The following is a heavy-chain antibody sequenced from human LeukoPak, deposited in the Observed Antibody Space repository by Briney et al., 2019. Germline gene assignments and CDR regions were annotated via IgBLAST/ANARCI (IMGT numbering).Heavy chain of an antibody. CDR1: GYTFTDYY. D-gene: IGHD3-22*01. V-gene: IGHV1-69*13. CDR2: TIPIFNAA. J-gene: IGHJ4*01. Sequence: SVKVSCKGSGYTFTDYYIHWVRQAPGQGLEWMGATIPIFNAANYAQKFKGRVTITADESTSTAYMELRSLTSEDTALYYCARARTDYFDSSGSPFHYWGQGTLVTVSS. CDR3: ARARTDYFDSSGSPFHY.